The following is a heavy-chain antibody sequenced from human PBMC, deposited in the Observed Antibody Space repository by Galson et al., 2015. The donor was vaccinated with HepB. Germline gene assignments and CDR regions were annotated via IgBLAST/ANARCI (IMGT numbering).Heavy chain of an antibody. CDR3: AKGTYGDYRGFDY. CDR1: GFTFSSCA. Sequence: SLRLSCAASGFTFSSCAMNWVRQAPGKGLEWVSSISGNAAKSNYADSVNGPFTISRDNSKNTLYLQLNSLTVEDTAEYYCAKGTYGDYRGFDYWGQGTLVTVSS. V-gene: IGHV3-23*01. CDR2: ISGNAAKS. J-gene: IGHJ4*02. D-gene: IGHD4-17*01.